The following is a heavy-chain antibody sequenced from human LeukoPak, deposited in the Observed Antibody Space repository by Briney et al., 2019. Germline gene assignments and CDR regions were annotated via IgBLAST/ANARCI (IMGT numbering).Heavy chain of an antibody. Sequence: GGSLRLSCAASGFTFSTYNMNWVRQAPGKGLEWVSFISGSSSTIYYADSVKGRFTVSRDDAKNSLYLQMNSLRSEDTAVYYCARGPSPATHRTPFDYWGQGTLVTVSS. J-gene: IGHJ4*02. V-gene: IGHV3-48*04. CDR2: ISGSSSTI. D-gene: IGHD4-23*01. CDR1: GFTFSTYN. CDR3: ARGPSPATHRTPFDY.